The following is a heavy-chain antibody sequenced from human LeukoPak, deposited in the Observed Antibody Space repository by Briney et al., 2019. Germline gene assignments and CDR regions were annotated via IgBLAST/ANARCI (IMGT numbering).Heavy chain of an antibody. Sequence: GGSLRLSCAASGFSFTSYAMSWVRQAPGKGLEWVSAISGSGGSTYYADSVKGRFTISRDNSKNTLYLQMNSLRAEDTAVYYCAKPGYYDSSGYYLEDAFDIWGQGTMVTVSS. V-gene: IGHV3-23*01. CDR1: GFSFTSYA. CDR3: AKPGYYDSSGYYLEDAFDI. J-gene: IGHJ3*02. CDR2: ISGSGGST. D-gene: IGHD3-22*01.